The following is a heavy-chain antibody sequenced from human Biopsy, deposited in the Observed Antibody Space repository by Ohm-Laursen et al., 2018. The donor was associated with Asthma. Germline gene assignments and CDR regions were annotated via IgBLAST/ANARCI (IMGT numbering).Heavy chain of an antibody. J-gene: IGHJ6*02. Sequence: SVKVSCKTSGYTFNSAGITWVRQAPGQGLEWMGWISVYNGNTKVAQKLQDRVTMITDTSTSTAYMELRSLRSDDTAVYFRARAVDYSHYYGIDVWGQGTTVTVS. CDR3: ARAVDYSHYYGIDV. CDR1: GYTFNSAG. D-gene: IGHD3-10*01. CDR2: ISVYNGNT. V-gene: IGHV1-18*01.